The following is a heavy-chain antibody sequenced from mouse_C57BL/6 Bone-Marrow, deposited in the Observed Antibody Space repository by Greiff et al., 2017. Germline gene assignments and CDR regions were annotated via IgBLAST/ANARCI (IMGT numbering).Heavy chain of an antibody. CDR3: ARHSAYYSNYGFAY. V-gene: IGHV5-9*01. CDR2: ISGGGGNT. CDR1: GFTFSSYT. D-gene: IGHD2-5*01. J-gene: IGHJ3*01. Sequence: VQLKESGGGLVKPGGSLKLSCAAFGFTFSSYTMSWVRQTPEKRLEWVATISGGGGNTYYPDSVKGRFTISRDNAKNTLYLQMSSLRSEDTALYYCARHSAYYSNYGFAYWGQGTLVTVSA.